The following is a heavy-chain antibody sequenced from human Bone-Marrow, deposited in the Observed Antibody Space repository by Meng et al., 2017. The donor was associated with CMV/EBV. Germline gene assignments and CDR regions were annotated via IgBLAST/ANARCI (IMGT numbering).Heavy chain of an antibody. Sequence: GESLKISCAASGFTFSSYAMHWVRQAPGKGLEWVAVISYDGSNKYYADSVKGRFTISRDNSKNTLYLQMNSLRAEDTAAYYCARGSVQLWLVLLHEAFDIWGQGTMVTVSS. CDR1: GFTFSSYA. J-gene: IGHJ3*02. CDR3: ARGSVQLWLVLLHEAFDI. D-gene: IGHD5-18*01. V-gene: IGHV3-30*04. CDR2: ISYDGSNK.